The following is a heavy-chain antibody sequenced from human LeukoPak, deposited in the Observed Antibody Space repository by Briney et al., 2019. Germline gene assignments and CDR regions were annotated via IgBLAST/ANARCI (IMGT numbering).Heavy chain of an antibody. D-gene: IGHD2-15*01. CDR2: INPNSGGT. V-gene: IGHV1-2*02. CDR1: GYTFTGYY. CDR3: ARVVNRSGGSGVGY. Sequence: GASVKVSCKASGYTFTGYYMHWVRQAPGQGLEWMGWINPNSGGTNYALKFQGRVTMTRDTSISTAYMELSRLRSDDTAVYYCARVVNRSGGSGVGYWGQGTLVTVSS. J-gene: IGHJ4*02.